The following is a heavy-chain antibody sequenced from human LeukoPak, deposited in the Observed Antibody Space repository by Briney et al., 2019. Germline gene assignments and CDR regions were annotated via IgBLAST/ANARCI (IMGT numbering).Heavy chain of an antibody. CDR3: ARGAPDGSIAADKDWYFDL. CDR2: ISGSGGST. V-gene: IGHV3-23*01. CDR1: GFTFSSYA. J-gene: IGHJ2*01. Sequence: LTGGSLRLSCAASGFTFSSYAMSWVRQAPGKGLEWVSAISGSGGSTYYADSVKGRFTISRDNSKNTLYLQMNSLRAEDTAVYYCARGAPDGSIAADKDWYFDLWGRGTLVTVSS. D-gene: IGHD6-6*01.